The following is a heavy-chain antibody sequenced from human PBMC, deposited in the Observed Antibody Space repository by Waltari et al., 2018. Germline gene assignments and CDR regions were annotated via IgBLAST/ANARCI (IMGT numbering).Heavy chain of an antibody. J-gene: IGHJ4*02. Sequence: QVQLQQWGAGLLKPSETLSLTCAVYGGAFSGYYWCWIRQPPGKGLEWIGDINQSGRTTTNPALKSRDIISVDTSKNQFPLKLRSVTAADTAVYFCARPGAFVASRGNRFDYWGQGTLVTVSS. D-gene: IGHD1-1*01. CDR1: GGAFSGYY. CDR2: INQSGRT. V-gene: IGHV4-34*04. CDR3: ARPGAFVASRGNRFDY.